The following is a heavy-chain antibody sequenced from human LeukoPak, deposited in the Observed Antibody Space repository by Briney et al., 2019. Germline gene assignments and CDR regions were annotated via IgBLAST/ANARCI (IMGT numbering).Heavy chain of an antibody. CDR1: GGTFSSYA. CDR3: ARGSGIGVVGASTAYYYGMDV. J-gene: IGHJ6*02. CDR2: IIPILGIA. V-gene: IGHV1-69*04. Sequence: GASVKVSCKASGGTFSSYAISWVRQAPGQGLEWMGRIIPILGIANYAQKFQGRVTITAGKSTSTAYMELSSLRSEDTAVYYWARGSGIGVVGASTAYYYGMDVWGQGTTVTVSS. D-gene: IGHD1-26*01.